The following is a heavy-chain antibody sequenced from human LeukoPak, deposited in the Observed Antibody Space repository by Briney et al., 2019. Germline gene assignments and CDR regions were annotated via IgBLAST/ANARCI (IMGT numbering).Heavy chain of an antibody. Sequence: ASLKVSSKASRYTFTSYDINGVRQATGQGLEWMGWMNPNSGNTAYAQKFQGRVTITRNTSISTAYMELSSLRSEATAVYYCARGDRALDYYYYYMDVWGKGTTVTVSS. CDR2: MNPNSGNT. J-gene: IGHJ6*03. CDR3: ARGDRALDYYYYYMDV. V-gene: IGHV1-8*01. CDR1: RYTFTSYD. D-gene: IGHD3-22*01.